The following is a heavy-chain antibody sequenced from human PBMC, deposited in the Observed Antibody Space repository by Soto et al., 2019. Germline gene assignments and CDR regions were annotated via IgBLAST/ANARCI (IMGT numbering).Heavy chain of an antibody. Sequence: PSETLSLTWTVSCGSLSNYYWSWIRQPPGKGLEWIGFVYYTGSTNYIPSLKSRLTMSLHTSRNQFSLKLSSVTAADTALYYCVRHAPYRSGWANRNDYWGQGTLVTVSS. V-gene: IGHV4-59*08. CDR3: VRHAPYRSGWANRNDY. D-gene: IGHD6-19*01. CDR2: VYYTGST. J-gene: IGHJ4*02. CDR1: CGSLSNYY.